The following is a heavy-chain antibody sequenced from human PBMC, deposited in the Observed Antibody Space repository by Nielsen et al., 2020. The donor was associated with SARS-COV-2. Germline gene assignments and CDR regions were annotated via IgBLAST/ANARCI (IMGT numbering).Heavy chain of an antibody. CDR1: GYTFTAHP. CDR2: LNTNTGNP. D-gene: IGHD6-6*01. CDR3: ARNIEYSTSSPNFPVSGGSMDV. V-gene: IGHV7-4-1*02. Sequence: ASVKVSCKASGYTFTAHPMNWVRQAPGQGLEWMGWLNTNTGNPTYAQGFTGRFVFSLDTSASTAYLRISSLKAEDSAIYYCARNIEYSTSSPNFPVSGGSMDVWGQGTTVTVSS. J-gene: IGHJ6*02.